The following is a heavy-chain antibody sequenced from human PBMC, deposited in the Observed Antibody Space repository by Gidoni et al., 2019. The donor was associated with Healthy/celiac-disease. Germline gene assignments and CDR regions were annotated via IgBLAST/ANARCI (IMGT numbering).Heavy chain of an antibody. D-gene: IGHD2-21*02. CDR2: ISSSSSTI. CDR3: ARSYCGGDCYSGYYYGMDV. Sequence: EVQLVESGGGLVQPGGSLRLSCAASGFTFSSYSMNWVRQAPGKGLEWVSYISSSSSTIYYADSVKGRFTISRDNAKNSLYLQMNSLGDEDTAVYYCARSYCGGDCYSGYYYGMDVWGQGTTVTVSS. CDR1: GFTFSSYS. V-gene: IGHV3-48*02. J-gene: IGHJ6*02.